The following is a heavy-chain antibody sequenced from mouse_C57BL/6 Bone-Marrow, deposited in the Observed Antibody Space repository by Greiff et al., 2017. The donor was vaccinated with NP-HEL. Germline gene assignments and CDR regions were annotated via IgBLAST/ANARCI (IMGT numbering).Heavy chain of an antibody. Sequence: EVHLVESGGGLVQPGGSLKLSCAASGFTFSDYGMAWVRQAPRKGPEWVAFISNLAYSIYYADTVTGRFTISRGNAKNTLYLEMSSLRSEDTAMYYCARQTGSSFDYWGQGTTLTVSS. V-gene: IGHV5-15*01. CDR2: ISNLAYSI. CDR1: GFTFSDYG. D-gene: IGHD1-1*01. CDR3: ARQTGSSFDY. J-gene: IGHJ2*01.